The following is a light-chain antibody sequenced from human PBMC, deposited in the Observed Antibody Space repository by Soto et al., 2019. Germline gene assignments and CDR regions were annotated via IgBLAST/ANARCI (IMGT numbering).Light chain of an antibody. J-gene: IGKJ5*01. CDR2: GAS. CDR3: QQYNSWPPAIT. Sequence: EIVMTQSPATLSVSPGERATLSCRASQSVSNNLAWYQQTPGQAPRLLIYGASTRATGISARFSGSGSGTEFTLPISSLQSEDSALYYCQQYNSWPPAITFGQGTRLEIK. CDR1: QSVSNN. V-gene: IGKV3-15*01.